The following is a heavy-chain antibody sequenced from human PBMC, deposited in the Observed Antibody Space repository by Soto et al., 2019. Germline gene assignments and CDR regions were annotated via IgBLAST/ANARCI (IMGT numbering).Heavy chain of an antibody. CDR2: IDPSDSYT. D-gene: IGHD2-8*01. Sequence: GESLKISCKASGYTFTNYWISWVRQMPGKGLEWMGRIDPSDSYTNYSPSFEGHVTISADKSISTAYLQWSSLKASDTAMYFCARRIGCPRGRSQAMDVWGQGTTVTVSS. CDR1: GYTFTNYW. J-gene: IGHJ6*02. V-gene: IGHV5-10-1*01. CDR3: ARRIGCPRGRSQAMDV.